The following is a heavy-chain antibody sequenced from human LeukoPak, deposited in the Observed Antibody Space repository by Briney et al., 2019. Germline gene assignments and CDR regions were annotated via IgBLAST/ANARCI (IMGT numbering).Heavy chain of an antibody. D-gene: IGHD1-26*01. J-gene: IGHJ4*02. V-gene: IGHV4-34*01. CDR1: GGSFSGYY. CDR3: AREGYSGSYSPGGVDY. CDR2: INHSGST. Sequence: SETLSLTCAVYGGSFSGYYWSWIRQPPGKGLEWIGEINHSGSTNYNPSLKSRVTISVDTSKNQFSLKLSSVTAADTAVYYCAREGYSGSYSPGGVDYWGQGTLVTVSS.